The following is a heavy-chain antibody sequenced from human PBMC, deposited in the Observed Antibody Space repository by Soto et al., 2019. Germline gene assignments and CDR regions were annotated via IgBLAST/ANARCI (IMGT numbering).Heavy chain of an antibody. CDR3: ARREIQGPIDY. D-gene: IGHD1-26*01. V-gene: IGHV4-28*01. Sequence: AETLSLTCAVSGYSISSSNWWGWLRQPPGKGLEWIGYIYYSGTTYYNPSLKSRVTMSVDTSKNQFSLKLTSVTAVDTAVYYCARREIQGPIDYWGQGTLVTVSS. J-gene: IGHJ4*02. CDR1: GYSISSSNW. CDR2: IYYSGTT.